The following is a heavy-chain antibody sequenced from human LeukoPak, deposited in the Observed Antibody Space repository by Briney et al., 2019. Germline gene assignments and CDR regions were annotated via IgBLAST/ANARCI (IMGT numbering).Heavy chain of an antibody. CDR1: GFTFSSYA. Sequence: GVSLRLSCAASGFTFSSYAMHWVRQAPGKGLEYVSAISSNGGSTYYANSVKGRFTISRDNSKNTLYLQMGSLRAEDMAVYYCARPASSSSRVGTNWFDPWGQGTLVTVSS. V-gene: IGHV3-64*01. J-gene: IGHJ5*02. CDR2: ISSNGGST. CDR3: ARPASSSSRVGTNWFDP. D-gene: IGHD6-6*01.